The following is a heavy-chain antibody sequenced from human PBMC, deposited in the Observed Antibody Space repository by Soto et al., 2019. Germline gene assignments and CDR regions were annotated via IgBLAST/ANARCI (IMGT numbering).Heavy chain of an antibody. CDR3: ARGISSSWYSY. J-gene: IGHJ4*02. V-gene: IGHV4-59*01. D-gene: IGHD6-13*01. CDR2: IYYSGSI. Sequence: SESLSLTCTVSGGSISSYYWSWIRQPPGKGLEWIGYIYYSGSINYNPSLKSRVTISVDTSKNQFSLKLTSVTAADAAVYYCARGISSSWYSYWGQGTLVTVSS. CDR1: GGSISSYY.